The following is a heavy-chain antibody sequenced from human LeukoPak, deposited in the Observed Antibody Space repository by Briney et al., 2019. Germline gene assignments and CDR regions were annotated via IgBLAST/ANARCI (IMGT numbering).Heavy chain of an antibody. CDR2: INPDGSEK. CDR3: ARDIMPAGLFWDH. J-gene: IGHJ4*02. Sequence: PGGSLRLSCAAPGFTFSRFWMSWVRQAPGKGLEWVADINPDGSEKYYVDSVKGRFTISRDNAENSLYLQMNSLRAEDTAVYYCARDIMPAGLFWDHWGQGTPVTVSS. V-gene: IGHV3-7*05. D-gene: IGHD6-13*01. CDR1: GFTFSRFW.